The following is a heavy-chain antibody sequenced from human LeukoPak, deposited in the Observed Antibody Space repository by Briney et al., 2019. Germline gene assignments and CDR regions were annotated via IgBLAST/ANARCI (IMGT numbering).Heavy chain of an antibody. CDR2: ISYDGTNK. V-gene: IGHV3-30-3*01. Sequence: GESLRLSCAASGFTFTNYVIHWVRQPPGKGLERLAVISYDGTNKYYADSVKGRFTISRDHSKSTVDLQMDSLGGADSAVYYCARSPTYYYMDVWGKGTTVTVSS. CDR1: GFTFTNYV. CDR3: ARSPTYYYMDV. J-gene: IGHJ6*03.